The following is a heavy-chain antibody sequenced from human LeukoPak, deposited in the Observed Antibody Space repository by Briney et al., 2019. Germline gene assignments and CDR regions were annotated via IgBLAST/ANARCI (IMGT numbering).Heavy chain of an antibody. CDR2: ISGSGGST. CDR1: GFTFSSYA. V-gene: IGHV3-23*01. J-gene: IGHJ4*02. Sequence: TGGSLRLSCAASGFTFSSYAMSWVRQAPGKGLEWVSAISGSGGSTYYADSAKSRFTISRDNSKNTLYLQMNSLRAEDTAVYYCAKISGMLDYWGQGTLVTVSS. D-gene: IGHD2-8*01. CDR3: AKISGMLDY.